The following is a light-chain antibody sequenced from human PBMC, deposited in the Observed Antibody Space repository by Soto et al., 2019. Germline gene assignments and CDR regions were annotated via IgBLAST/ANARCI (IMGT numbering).Light chain of an antibody. CDR1: ESLFGF. V-gene: IGKV3-15*01. CDR3: KRYNDWPFV. J-gene: IGKJ2*01. CDR2: GVS. Sequence: EIVMTQSPATLSASPGESVSLSCRASESLFGFLAWYQQKPGQAPRLLIYGVSTKATGVPARFSGSGSASDFTLTISSVQSDDSAVYYCKRYNDWPFVFGQGNKLEI.